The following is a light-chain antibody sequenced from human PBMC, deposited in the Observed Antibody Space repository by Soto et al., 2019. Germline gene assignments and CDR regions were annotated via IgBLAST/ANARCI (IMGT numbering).Light chain of an antibody. J-gene: IGKJ4*01. CDR3: QQRGSWPLT. CDR1: QSVSSY. CDR2: DAS. Sequence: EIVLTQSPATLSLSPGERATLSCRASQSVSSYLSWYQLKPGQAPRLLIYDASNRATGIPVRFSGSGSGTDFTLTISSIEPEEFAVYYCQQRGSWPLTFGGGAKVEIK. V-gene: IGKV3-11*01.